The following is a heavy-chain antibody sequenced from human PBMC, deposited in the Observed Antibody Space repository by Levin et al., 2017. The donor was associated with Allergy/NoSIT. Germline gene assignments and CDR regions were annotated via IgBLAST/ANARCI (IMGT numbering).Heavy chain of an antibody. CDR3: AKDNRRYDYIWGSYRILDAFDI. CDR2: ISWNSGSI. D-gene: IGHD3-16*02. CDR1: GFTFDDYA. J-gene: IGHJ3*02. Sequence: SCAASGFTFDDYAMHWVRQAPGKGLEWVSGISWNSGSIGYADSVKGRFTISRDNAKNSLYLQMNSLRAEDTALYYCAKDNRRYDYIWGSYRILDAFDIWGQGTMVTVSS. V-gene: IGHV3-9*01.